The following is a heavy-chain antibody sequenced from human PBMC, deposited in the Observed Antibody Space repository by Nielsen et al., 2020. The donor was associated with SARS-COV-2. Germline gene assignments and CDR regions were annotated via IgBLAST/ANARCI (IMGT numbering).Heavy chain of an antibody. CDR3: ARDWGSGWGYFDY. J-gene: IGHJ4*02. V-gene: IGHV3-23*03. CDR2: IYSGGSST. CDR1: GFTFSSYA. Sequence: GGSLRLSCAASGFTFSSYAMSWVRQAPGKGLEWVSVIYSGGSSTYYADSVKGRFTISRDNAKNSLYLQMNSLRAEDTAVYYCARDWGSGWGYFDYWGQGTLVTVSS. D-gene: IGHD6-19*01.